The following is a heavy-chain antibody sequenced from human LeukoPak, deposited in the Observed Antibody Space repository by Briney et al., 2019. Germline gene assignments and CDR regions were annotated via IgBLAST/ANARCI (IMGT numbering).Heavy chain of an antibody. CDR1: GFTFSSYA. CDR2: INGDGTST. Sequence: GGSLRLSCAASGFTFSSYAMSWVRQAPGKGLDWFSAINGDGTSTYYADSVKGRFTISRDNSKNTLYLQMNRLRAEDTAVYYCAKDKGEQGEFDYWGQGTLVTVSS. J-gene: IGHJ4*02. CDR3: AKDKGEQGEFDY. D-gene: IGHD3-16*01. V-gene: IGHV3-23*01.